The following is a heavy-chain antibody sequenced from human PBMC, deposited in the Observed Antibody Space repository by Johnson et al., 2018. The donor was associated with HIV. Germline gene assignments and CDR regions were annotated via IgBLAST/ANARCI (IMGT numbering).Heavy chain of an antibody. CDR1: GFTFDDYG. J-gene: IGHJ3*02. CDR3: ARVYDSSGYLSAFDI. Sequence: VQLVESGGGVVRPGGSLRLSCAASGFTFDDYGMSWVRQAPGKGLEWVSVIYSGGTTYYADSVKGRFTISRDNSKNTRYLQMNSLIAEDTAVYFCARVYDSSGYLSAFDIWGQGTMVTVSS. D-gene: IGHD3-22*01. CDR2: IYSGGTT. V-gene: IGHV3-66*01.